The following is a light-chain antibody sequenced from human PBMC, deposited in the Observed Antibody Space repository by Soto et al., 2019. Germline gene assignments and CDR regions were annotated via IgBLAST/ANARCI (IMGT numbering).Light chain of an antibody. CDR1: QSVSTRY. CDR3: QQYGSSLSIT. Sequence: EIVLTQSPGTLSLSPGERATLSCRASQSVSTRYLAWYQQKPGQAPRLLIYGASSRATGIPDRFSGSGSETDFTLTISRLEPEDFAVYYCQQYGSSLSITFGKGTRLEIK. J-gene: IGKJ5*01. V-gene: IGKV3-20*01. CDR2: GAS.